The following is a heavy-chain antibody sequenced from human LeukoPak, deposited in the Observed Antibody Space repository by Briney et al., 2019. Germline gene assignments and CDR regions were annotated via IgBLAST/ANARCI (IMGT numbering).Heavy chain of an antibody. CDR3: ARDVVAFRGPSESSGWY. V-gene: IGHV3-21*01. CDR2: ITSGGTYI. CDR1: SFTFSSDT. D-gene: IGHD6-19*01. J-gene: IGHJ4*02. Sequence: PGGSLRLSCAASSFTFSSDTMKWGRQAPGKGLEWVSSITSGGTYIYYADSVKGRFTISRDNAKNSLYLQMNSLRAEDTAVYYCARDVVAFRGPSESSGWYWGQGTLVTVSS.